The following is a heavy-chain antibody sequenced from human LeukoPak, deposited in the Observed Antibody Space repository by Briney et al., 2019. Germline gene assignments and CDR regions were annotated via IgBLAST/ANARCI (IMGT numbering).Heavy chain of an antibody. Sequence: GGSLRLSCVASGFTFSSYAMHWVRQAPGKGLEWVAVISYDGSNKYYADSVKGRFTISRDNSKNTLHLQMNSLRAEDTAVYYCAKDQFATIAAAGKAGHWGLGTLVTVSS. V-gene: IGHV3-30*04. CDR1: GFTFSSYA. J-gene: IGHJ1*01. CDR2: ISYDGSNK. D-gene: IGHD6-13*01. CDR3: AKDQFATIAAAGKAGH.